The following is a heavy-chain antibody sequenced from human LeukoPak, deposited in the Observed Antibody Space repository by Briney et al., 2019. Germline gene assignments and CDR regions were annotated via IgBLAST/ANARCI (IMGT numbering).Heavy chain of an antibody. D-gene: IGHD2-2*02. V-gene: IGHV4-34*01. Sequence: SETLSLTCAVYGGSFSGYYWSWIRQPPGKGLEWIGEINHSGSTNCNPSLKSRVTISVDTSKNQFSLKLSSVTAADTAVYYCARTVVVPAAIFAFDIWGQGTMVTVSS. CDR2: INHSGST. CDR1: GGSFSGYY. CDR3: ARTVVVPAAIFAFDI. J-gene: IGHJ3*02.